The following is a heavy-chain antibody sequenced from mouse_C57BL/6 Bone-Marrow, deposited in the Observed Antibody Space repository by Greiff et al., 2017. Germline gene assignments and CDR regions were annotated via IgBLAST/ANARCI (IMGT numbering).Heavy chain of an antibody. D-gene: IGHD1-2*01. V-gene: IGHV1-64*01. CDR2: IHPNSGST. Sequence: VQLQQPGAELVKPGASVKMSCKASGYTFTSYWMHWVKQRPGQGLEWIGMIHPNSGSTNYNEKFKGKATLTADKSSSTAYMQFSSLTSEDSAIYYCARSGYPVPFDYWGQGTTLTVSS. J-gene: IGHJ2*01. CDR3: ARSGYPVPFDY. CDR1: GYTFTSYW.